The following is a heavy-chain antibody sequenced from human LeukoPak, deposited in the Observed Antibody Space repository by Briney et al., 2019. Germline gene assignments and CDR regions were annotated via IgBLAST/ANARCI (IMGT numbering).Heavy chain of an antibody. CDR1: GGSISSSSYY. D-gene: IGHD6-13*01. J-gene: IGHJ4*02. V-gene: IGHV4-39*01. CDR3: ARGGSYSSSSFDC. CDR2: IYYSGST. Sequence: SETLSLTCTVSGGSISSSSYYWGWIRQPPGKGLEWIGSIYYSGSTYYNPSLKSRVTISVDTSKNQFSLKLGSVTAADTAVYYCARGGSYSSSSFDCWGQGTLVTVSS.